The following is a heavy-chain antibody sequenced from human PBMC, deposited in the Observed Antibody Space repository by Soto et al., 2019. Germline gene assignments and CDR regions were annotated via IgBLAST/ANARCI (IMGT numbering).Heavy chain of an antibody. D-gene: IGHD2-8*02. J-gene: IGHJ4*02. Sequence: EVQLVESGGGLVQPGGSLRLSCVVSGFTFSSYWMHWVRQDPGKGLVWVSHINSDGSSTTYADSVKGRFTISRDNAKNTLFLQMNSLRAEDTVVYYCVRDDIVLGLDYWGLGSLVTVSS. CDR2: INSDGSST. CDR1: GFTFSSYW. CDR3: VRDDIVLGLDY. V-gene: IGHV3-74*01.